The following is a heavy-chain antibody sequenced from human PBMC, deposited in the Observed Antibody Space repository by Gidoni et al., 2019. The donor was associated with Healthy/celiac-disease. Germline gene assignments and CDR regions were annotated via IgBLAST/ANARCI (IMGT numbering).Heavy chain of an antibody. D-gene: IGHD6-6*01. CDR3: ARRGQLVYYYYGMDV. CDR2: ISYDGSNK. J-gene: IGHJ6*02. Sequence: QVQLVESGGGVVQPGRSLRLSCAASGFTFSRYAMHWVRQAPGKGLEWVAVISYDGSNKYYADSVKGRFTISRDNSKNTLYLQMNSLRAEDTAVYYCARRGQLVYYYYGMDVWGQGTTVTVSS. CDR1: GFTFSRYA. V-gene: IGHV3-30-3*01.